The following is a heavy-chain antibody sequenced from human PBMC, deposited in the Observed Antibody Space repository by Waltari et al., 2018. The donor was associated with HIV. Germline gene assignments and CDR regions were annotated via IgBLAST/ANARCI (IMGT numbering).Heavy chain of an antibody. D-gene: IGHD3-10*01. CDR2: IYPRDSET. CDR3: TRQLYRGGEVAY. J-gene: IGHJ4*02. V-gene: IGHV5-51*01. Sequence: QKPGKGLEWMGIIYPRDSETRLSPSFQGQVTISADKSIDTAYLHWTSLKASDTAIYYCTRQLYRGGEVAYWGQGTLVTVSS.